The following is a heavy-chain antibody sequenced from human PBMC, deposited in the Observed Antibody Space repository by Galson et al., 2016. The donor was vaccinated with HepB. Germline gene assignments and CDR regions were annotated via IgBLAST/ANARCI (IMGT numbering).Heavy chain of an antibody. CDR3: AEEGIAAAGPFDY. V-gene: IGHV3-7*01. CDR2: IDEDGSEK. Sequence: SLRLSCAASGFSFSTSWMSWVRQAPGMGLEWVANIDEDGSEKLYVDSVKGRFTISRDNAKNSLYLQMNSLRAEDTAVYYCAEEGIAAAGPFDYWGQGTLVTVSS. D-gene: IGHD6-13*01. J-gene: IGHJ4*02. CDR1: GFSFSTSW.